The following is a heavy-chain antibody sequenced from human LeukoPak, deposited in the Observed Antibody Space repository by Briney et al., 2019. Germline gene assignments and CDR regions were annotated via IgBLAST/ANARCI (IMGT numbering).Heavy chain of an antibody. CDR1: GFTFSTYA. CDR2: ISGSGGST. Sequence: LSGGSLRLSCAASGFTFSTYAMHWVRQAPGKGLEWVSAISGSGGSTYYADSVKGRFTISRDNSKNTLYLQMNSLRAEDTAVYYCAKSSTPLSYCEYCFDYWGQGTLVTVSS. J-gene: IGHJ4*02. CDR3: AKSSTPLSYCEYCFDY. D-gene: IGHD2-8*02. V-gene: IGHV3-23*01.